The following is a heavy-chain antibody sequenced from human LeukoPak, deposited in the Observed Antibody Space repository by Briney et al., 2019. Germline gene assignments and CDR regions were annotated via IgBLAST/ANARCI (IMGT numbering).Heavy chain of an antibody. CDR1: GFTFSSYA. J-gene: IGHJ6*02. Sequence: GGSLRLSCAASGFTFSSYAMSWVRQAPGKGLEWVSAISGSGGSTYYADSVKGRFTISRDNSKNTLYLQMNSLRAEDTAVYYCAKDGWELLDYYYYGMDVWGQGTTVTVSS. D-gene: IGHD1-26*01. V-gene: IGHV3-23*01. CDR3: AKDGWELLDYYYYGMDV. CDR2: ISGSGGST.